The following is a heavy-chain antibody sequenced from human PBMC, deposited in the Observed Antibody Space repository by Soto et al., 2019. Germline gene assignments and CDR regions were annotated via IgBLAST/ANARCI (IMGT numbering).Heavy chain of an antibody. Sequence: QVQLVESGGGVVQPGRSLRLSCAASGFTFSSYGMHWVRQAPGKGLEWVAVISYDGSNKYYADSVKGRFTISRDNSKNTLYLQMNSLRAEDTAVYYCAKDRGSSSWKDYYYYGMDVWGQGTTVTVSS. CDR2: ISYDGSNK. CDR3: AKDRGSSSWKDYYYYGMDV. CDR1: GFTFSSYG. D-gene: IGHD6-13*01. V-gene: IGHV3-30*18. J-gene: IGHJ6*02.